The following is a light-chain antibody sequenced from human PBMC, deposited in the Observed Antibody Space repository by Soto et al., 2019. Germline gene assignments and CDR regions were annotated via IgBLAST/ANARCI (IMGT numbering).Light chain of an antibody. CDR2: ATS. CDR1: QGIAPY. Sequence: DVQMTQSPSSLSAFVGDRVTITCWASQGIAPYLAWFQQKPGKVPKLLIYATSTLQSGVLSRFSGSGSETDFTLTINSLQPEDVGTYYCQKYNSAPLTFCGGTKVDIK. CDR3: QKYNSAPLT. V-gene: IGKV1-27*01. J-gene: IGKJ4*01.